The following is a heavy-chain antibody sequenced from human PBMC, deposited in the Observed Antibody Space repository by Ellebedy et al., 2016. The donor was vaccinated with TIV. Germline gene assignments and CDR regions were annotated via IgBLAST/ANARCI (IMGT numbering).Heavy chain of an antibody. CDR2: LYGSGGGI. D-gene: IGHD5-24*01. CDR3: AKDQIAGDGRWVFDL. Sequence: PGGSLRLSCAASGFTFSSFGMVWVRQTPGKGLEGVSGLYGSGGGIFYSDSVKGRFTISRDNSKNTLYLQMNSLRAEDTGIYYCAKDQIAGDGRWVFDLWGQGTMVTVSS. J-gene: IGHJ3*01. CDR1: GFTFSSFG. V-gene: IGHV3-23*01.